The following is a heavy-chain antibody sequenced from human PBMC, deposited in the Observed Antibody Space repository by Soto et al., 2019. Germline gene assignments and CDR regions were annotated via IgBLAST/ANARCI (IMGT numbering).Heavy chain of an antibody. CDR1: GFTFSSYA. V-gene: IGHV3-23*01. Sequence: GGSLRLSCAASGFTFSSYAMSWVRQAPGKGLEWVSAISGSGGSTYYADSVKGRFTISRDNSKNTLYLQMNSLRAEDTAVYYCAKDRGSMVRGLPLLPPNWFDPWGQGTLVTVSS. CDR3: AKDRGSMVRGLPLLPPNWFDP. D-gene: IGHD3-10*01. CDR2: ISGSGGST. J-gene: IGHJ5*02.